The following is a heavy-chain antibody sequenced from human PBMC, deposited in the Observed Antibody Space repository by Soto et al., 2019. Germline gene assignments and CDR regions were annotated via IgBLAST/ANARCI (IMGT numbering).Heavy chain of an antibody. Sequence: ASVKVSCKASGYTFTSYGISWVRQAPGQGLEWMGWISAYNGNTNYAQKLQGRVTMTTDTSTSTAYMELRSLRSDDTAVYYCARDPLRITMIVVVITSTENYYGMDVWGQGTTVTVSS. J-gene: IGHJ6*02. CDR2: ISAYNGNT. D-gene: IGHD3-22*01. V-gene: IGHV1-18*04. CDR3: ARDPLRITMIVVVITSTENYYGMDV. CDR1: GYTFTSYG.